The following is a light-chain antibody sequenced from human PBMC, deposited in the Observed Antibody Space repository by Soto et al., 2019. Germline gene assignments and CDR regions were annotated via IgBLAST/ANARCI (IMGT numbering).Light chain of an antibody. CDR3: QQRDKWPRT. CDR1: QSVGNY. V-gene: IGKV3-11*01. J-gene: IGKJ2*01. Sequence: DIVLTQSPATLSLSPGERATLSCRASQSVGNYLAWFQHKPGQAPRLLIYGSSNRATDIPGRLSGRGSGTDFTLTISSLESGESAVYYCQQRDKWPRTFGQGTKLEIK. CDR2: GSS.